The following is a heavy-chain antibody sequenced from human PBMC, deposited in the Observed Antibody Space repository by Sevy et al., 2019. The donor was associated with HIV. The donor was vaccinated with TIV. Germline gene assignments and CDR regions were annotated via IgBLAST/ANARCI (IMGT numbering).Heavy chain of an antibody. CDR3: ARDRAAANWYDP. CDR2: IKHDGSAK. Sequence: GGSLRLSCAASGFTFSSYWMTWVRQAPGQGLEWVANIKHDGSAKYYMGSVEGRFTIFRDNAKNSLFLQMNSLRADDTAIYYCARDRAAANWYDPWGQGTLVTVSS. V-gene: IGHV3-7*01. J-gene: IGHJ5*02. CDR1: GFTFSSYW. D-gene: IGHD6-13*01.